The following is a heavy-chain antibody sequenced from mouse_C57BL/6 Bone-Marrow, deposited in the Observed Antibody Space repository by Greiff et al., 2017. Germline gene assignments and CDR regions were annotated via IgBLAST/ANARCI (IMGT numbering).Heavy chain of an antibody. CDR3: ARWVTNHYYAMDY. CDR2: IYPGDGDT. CDR1: GYAFSSYW. J-gene: IGHJ4*01. Sequence: QVQLQQSGAELVKPGASVKISCKASGYAFSSYWMNWVKQRPGKGLEWIGQIYPGDGDTNYNGKFKGKATLTADKSSSTAYMQLSSLTSEDSAVYYCARWVTNHYYAMDYWGQGTSVTVSS. V-gene: IGHV1-80*01. D-gene: IGHD2-2*01.